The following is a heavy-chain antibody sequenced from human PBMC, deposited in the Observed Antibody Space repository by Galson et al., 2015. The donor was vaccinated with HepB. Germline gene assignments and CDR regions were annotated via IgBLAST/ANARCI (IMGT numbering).Heavy chain of an antibody. Sequence: CAISGDSVSSNSAAWNWIRQSPSRGLEWLGRTYYRSKWYNDYAVSVKSRITINPDTSKNQFSLQLNSVTPEDTAVYYCARGRGVMVRGVISHYCGMDVWGQGTTVTASS. CDR3: ARGRGVMVRGVISHYCGMDV. CDR1: GDSVSSNSAA. V-gene: IGHV6-1*01. CDR2: TYYRSKWYN. J-gene: IGHJ6*02. D-gene: IGHD3-10*01.